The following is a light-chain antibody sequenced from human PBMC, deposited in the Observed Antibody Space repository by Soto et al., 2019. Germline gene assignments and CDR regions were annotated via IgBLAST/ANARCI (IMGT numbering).Light chain of an antibody. Sequence: QLVLTQSPSASASLGASVTLTCTLSSGHSSYAIAWHQQQPEKGPRYLMKLNSDGSHSKGDGIPDRFSGSSSGAERYLAISGLQSEDEADYYCQTWGTGVGVFGGGTKLTVL. CDR3: QTWGTGVGV. CDR2: LNSDGSH. CDR1: SGHSSYA. V-gene: IGLV4-69*01. J-gene: IGLJ3*02.